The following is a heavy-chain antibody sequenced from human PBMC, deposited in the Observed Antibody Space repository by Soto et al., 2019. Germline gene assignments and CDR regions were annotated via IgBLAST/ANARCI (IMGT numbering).Heavy chain of an antibody. V-gene: IGHV4-34*01. J-gene: IGHJ4*02. D-gene: IGHD3-10*01. CDR3: ATPASGYYGSGSYSPSDF. CDR1: GGSFSGYY. Sequence: SETLSLTCAVYGGSFSGYYWSWIRQPPGKGLEWIGEINHSGSTNYNPSLKSRVTISVDTSKNQFSLKLSSVTAADTAVYYCATPASGYYGSGSYSPSDFWGQGTLVTVSS. CDR2: INHSGST.